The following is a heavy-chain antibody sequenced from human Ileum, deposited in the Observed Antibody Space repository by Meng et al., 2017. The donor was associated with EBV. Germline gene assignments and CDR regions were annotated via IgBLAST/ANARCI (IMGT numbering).Heavy chain of an antibody. CDR1: GGSISVGAMYF. D-gene: IGHD3-22*01. V-gene: IGHV4-39*07. CDR2: MYYTGTS. J-gene: IGHJ4*02. CDR3: ARNVPGTSAYYD. Sequence: QLTLQESGPGLVKPPETLSLNCTVSGGSISVGAMYFWAWIRQSPGKGLEWIGSMYYTGTSYYNPSLKSRLTMSLDTSKNQFSLNLNSVTAVDTAVYYCARNVPGTSAYYDWGQGTLVTVSS.